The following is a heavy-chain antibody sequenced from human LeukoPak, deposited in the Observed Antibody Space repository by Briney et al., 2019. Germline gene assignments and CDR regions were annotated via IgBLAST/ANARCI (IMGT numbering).Heavy chain of an antibody. CDR1: GFTFSSYI. D-gene: IGHD1-1*01. J-gene: IGHJ4*02. V-gene: IGHV3-48*01. CDR2: ISGGSSTI. CDR3: AREGTTPSRTDY. Sequence: GGSLRLSCAASGFTFSSYIMNWVRQAPGKGLEWVSYISGGSSTIYYADSVKGRFTISRDNAKNSLYLQMDSLRAEDTAVYYCAREGTTPSRTDYWGQGTLVTVSS.